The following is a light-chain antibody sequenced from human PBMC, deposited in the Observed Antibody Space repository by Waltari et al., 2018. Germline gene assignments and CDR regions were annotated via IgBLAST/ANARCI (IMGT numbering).Light chain of an antibody. CDR2: EVT. CDR3: CSYVGGGTLV. CDR1: SSDVGAYNF. Sequence: QSALTQPASVSGSPGQSITIPCMGTSSDVGAYNFVPWSQQHPGKAPKRMIYEVTKRPSGCSHRFSGSKSCNTGSLTISGRQAEDEADYYCCSYVGGGTLVFGGGTNVTVL. J-gene: IGLJ2*01. V-gene: IGLV2-23*02.